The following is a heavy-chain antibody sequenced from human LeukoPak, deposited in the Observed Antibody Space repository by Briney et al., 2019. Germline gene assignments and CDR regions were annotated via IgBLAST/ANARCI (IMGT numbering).Heavy chain of an antibody. CDR1: GFTFSRYS. J-gene: IGHJ4*02. Sequence: PGGSLRLSCAASGFTFSRYSINWVCQAPGRGLEWVSYIDSTSSPIYYTHSVKGRFTVSRDNAKNSLYLQMNSLRAEDTAVYCCTRQGVFGEVDYWGQGILVTVSS. CDR3: TRQGVFGEVDY. CDR2: IDSTSSPI. V-gene: IGHV3-48*01. D-gene: IGHD3-10*02.